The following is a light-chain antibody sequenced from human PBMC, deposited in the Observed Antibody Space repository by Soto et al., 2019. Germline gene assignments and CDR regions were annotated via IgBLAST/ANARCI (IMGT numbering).Light chain of an antibody. CDR2: QVS. V-gene: IGKV2D-29*02. CDR1: QSLLHITGETF. Sequence: DFVMSQTALSLSVTPGEPASISCKSGQSLLHITGETFLFWYLQKAGKSPQLLIYQVSTRVSGVPERFSGSGSGTDFTLEISRVETDDVGIYYCMQSTQLPPPFAQATRLEIK. CDR3: MQSTQLPPP. J-gene: IGKJ5*01.